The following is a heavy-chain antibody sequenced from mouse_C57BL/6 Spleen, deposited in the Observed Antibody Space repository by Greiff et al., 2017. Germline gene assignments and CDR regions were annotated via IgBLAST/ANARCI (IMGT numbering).Heavy chain of an antibody. CDR2: INPNYGTT. Sequence: EVKLMESGPELVKPGASVKISCKASGYSFTDYNMNWVKQSNGKSLEWIGVINPNYGTTSYNQKFKGKATLTVDQSSSTAYMQLNSLTSEDSAVYYCARGTWLREDYYAMDYWGQGTSVTVSS. D-gene: IGHD2-2*01. CDR1: GYSFTDYN. J-gene: IGHJ4*01. CDR3: ARGTWLREDYYAMDY. V-gene: IGHV1-39*01.